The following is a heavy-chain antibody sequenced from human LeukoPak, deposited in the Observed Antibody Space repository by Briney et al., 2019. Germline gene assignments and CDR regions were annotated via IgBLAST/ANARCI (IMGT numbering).Heavy chain of an antibody. V-gene: IGHV3-49*04. D-gene: IGHD3-9*01. CDR1: GFTFGDYA. J-gene: IGHJ4*02. CDR3: TRYDILTGYYYFDC. Sequence: GGSLRLSCTAYGFTFGDYAMRWVRQAPGKGLERVGFIRSKDYGGTTEYAASVKGRCTISKDDSKNIAYLQLNSLKTEDTAVYYCTRYDILTGYYYFDCWGQGTLVTVSS. CDR2: IRSKDYGGTT.